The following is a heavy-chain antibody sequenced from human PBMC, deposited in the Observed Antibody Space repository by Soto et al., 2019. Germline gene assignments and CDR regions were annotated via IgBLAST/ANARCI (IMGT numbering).Heavy chain of an antibody. CDR3: AKGLVQQGLYYYYYMDV. V-gene: IGHV3-9*01. Sequence: GGSLRLSCAASGFTFDDYAMHWVRQAPGKGLEWVSGISWNSGSIGYADAVKGRFTISRDNAKNSLYLQMNSLRAEDTALYYCAKGLVQQGLYYYYYMDVWGKGTTVTVS. D-gene: IGHD1-1*01. CDR2: ISWNSGSI. J-gene: IGHJ6*03. CDR1: GFTFDDYA.